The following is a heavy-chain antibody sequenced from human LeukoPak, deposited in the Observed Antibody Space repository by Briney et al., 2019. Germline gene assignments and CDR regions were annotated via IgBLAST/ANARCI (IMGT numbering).Heavy chain of an antibody. V-gene: IGHV1-18*01. Sequence: ASVKVSCKASGYTFTSYGISWVRQAPGQGLEWMGWISAYNGNTNYAQKLQGRVTMTTDTSTSTAYMELRSLRSDDTAVYYCARGRGYYYDSSGSYSSQAFDIWGQGTMVTVSS. J-gene: IGHJ3*02. CDR3: ARGRGYYYDSSGSYSSQAFDI. D-gene: IGHD3-22*01. CDR2: ISAYNGNT. CDR1: GYTFTSYG.